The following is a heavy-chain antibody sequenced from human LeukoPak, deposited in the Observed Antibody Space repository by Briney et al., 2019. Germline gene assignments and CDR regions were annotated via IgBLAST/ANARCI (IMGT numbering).Heavy chain of an antibody. J-gene: IGHJ6*03. V-gene: IGHV4-34*01. CDR2: INHCGST. CDR1: GGSFSGYY. CDR3: ARGAVLYSGSQAPYMDV. D-gene: IGHD1-26*01. Sequence: SETLSLTCTVYGGSFSGYYWRWIRESPGKGREWIGEINHCGSTKYNPSLKSRVTISVDPSKNQFSLKLSSVTAADTAVYYCARGAVLYSGSQAPYMDVWGKGTTVTVSS.